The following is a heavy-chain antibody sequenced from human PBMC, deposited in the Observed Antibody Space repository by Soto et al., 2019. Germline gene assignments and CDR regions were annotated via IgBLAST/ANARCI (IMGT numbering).Heavy chain of an antibody. Sequence: QITLRGSVPTLVKPTQTLTLTCTCSGFSPTTSGLGVGWISQSPGKSLEWLALIFCDVEKRHSPSLKSRVTITTDTSRNQVALTTGNMATVDTATYYCVHSRRLGHQSVGNDYFWASWGRGTRVTVSS. CDR3: VHSRRLGHQSVGNDYFWAS. CDR1: GFSPTTSGLG. D-gene: IGHD3-3*01. J-gene: IGHJ5*02. CDR2: IFCDVEK. V-gene: IGHV2-5*02.